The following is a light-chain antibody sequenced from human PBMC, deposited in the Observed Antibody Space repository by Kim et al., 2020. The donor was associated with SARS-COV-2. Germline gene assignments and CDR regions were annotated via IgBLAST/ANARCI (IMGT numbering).Light chain of an antibody. CDR2: DVS. CDR1: SSDVGGYNF. CDR3: CSYTTSSTYV. V-gene: IGLV2-14*04. J-gene: IGLJ1*01. Sequence: GHSITISCTGSSSDVGGYNFVSWYQQHPGKAPKLMIYDVSKRPSGVSNRFSGSKSGKTASLTISGLQAEDEADYYCCSYTTSSTYVFGTGTKVTVL.